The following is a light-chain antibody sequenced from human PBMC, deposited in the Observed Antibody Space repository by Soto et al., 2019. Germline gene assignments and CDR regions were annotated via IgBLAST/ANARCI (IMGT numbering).Light chain of an antibody. CDR3: QSYDSGLRGYV. Sequence: QSVLTQPPSVSGAPGQWVTISCTGTSSNFGAGFDVHWYQQLPGAAPKLLIYGSRNRPSGVPDRFSGSKSGTSAFLAITGVQAEDEAHYYCQSYDSGLRGYVFGTGTKVTVL. J-gene: IGLJ1*01. V-gene: IGLV1-40*01. CDR2: GSR. CDR1: SSNFGAGFD.